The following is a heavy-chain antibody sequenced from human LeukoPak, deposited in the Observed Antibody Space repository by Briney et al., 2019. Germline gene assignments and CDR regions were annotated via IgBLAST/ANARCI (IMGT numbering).Heavy chain of an antibody. CDR1: GYTFTGYY. D-gene: IGHD2-15*01. J-gene: IGHJ5*02. CDR3: ARAPGGQLLLNWFDP. V-gene: IGHV1-2*02. CDR2: INPNSGGT. Sequence: ASVKVSCKASGYTFTGYYMHWVRQAPGQGLEWMGWINPNSGGTNYAQKFQGRVTMTRDTSISTAYMELSRLRSDDTAVYYCARAPGGQLLLNWFDPWGQGTLVTVSS.